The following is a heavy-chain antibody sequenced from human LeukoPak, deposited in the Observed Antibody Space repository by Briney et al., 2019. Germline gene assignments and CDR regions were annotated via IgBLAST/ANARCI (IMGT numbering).Heavy chain of an antibody. CDR1: GFTVSSNY. J-gene: IGHJ4*02. V-gene: IGHV3-53*01. D-gene: IGHD3-22*01. CDR2: IYGGGST. CDR3: AAVVVINSDAY. Sequence: GGSLRLSCAASGFTVSSNYMSWVRQAPGKGLEWVSVIYGGGSTYYADSVKGRFTISRDNSKNTRYLQMNSLRAEDTAVYYCAAVVVINSDAYWGQGTLVTVSS.